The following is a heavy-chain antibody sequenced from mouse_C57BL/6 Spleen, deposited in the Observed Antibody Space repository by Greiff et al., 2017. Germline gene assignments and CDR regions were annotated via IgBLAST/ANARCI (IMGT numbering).Heavy chain of an antibody. CDR1: GYAFTNYL. CDR3: ARDASQGAMDY. D-gene: IGHD3-2*02. Sequence: VQLQQSGAELVRPGTSVKVSCKASGYAFTNYLIEWVKQRPGQGLEWIGVINPGSGGTNYNEKFKGKATLTADKSSSTAYMQLSSLTSEDSAVYFCARDASQGAMDYWGQGTSVTVSS. J-gene: IGHJ4*01. CDR2: INPGSGGT. V-gene: IGHV1-54*01.